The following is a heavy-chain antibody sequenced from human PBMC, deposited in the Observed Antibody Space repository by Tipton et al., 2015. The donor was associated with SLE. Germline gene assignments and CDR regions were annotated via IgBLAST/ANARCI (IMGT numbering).Heavy chain of an antibody. CDR1: GGSISSSSYY. J-gene: IGHJ5*02. D-gene: IGHD6-13*01. Sequence: TLSLTCTVSGGSISSSSYYWGWIRQPPGKGLEWIGYLFYSGNSNYNPSLKGRVTISVDTSKKQFSLKLSSVTAADTAVYYCARVVKGSSWYWFDPWGQGTLVTVSS. CDR3: ARVVKGSSWYWFDP. CDR2: LFYSGNS. V-gene: IGHV4-61*05.